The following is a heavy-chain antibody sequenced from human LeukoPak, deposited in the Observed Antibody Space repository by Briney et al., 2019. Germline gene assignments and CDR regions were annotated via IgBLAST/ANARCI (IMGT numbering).Heavy chain of an antibody. CDR2: IYHSGST. J-gene: IGHJ4*02. D-gene: IGHD3-16*02. V-gene: IGHV4-4*02. CDR3: ARGRGKSYDYVWGSYRPTSFFDY. Sequence: SGTLSLTCAVSGGSISSSNWWSWVRQAPGKGLEWIGEIYHSGSTNYNPSLKSRVTISVDKSKNQFSLKLSSVTAADTAVYYCARGRGKSYDYVWGSYRPTSFFDYWGQGTLVTVSS. CDR1: GGSISSSNW.